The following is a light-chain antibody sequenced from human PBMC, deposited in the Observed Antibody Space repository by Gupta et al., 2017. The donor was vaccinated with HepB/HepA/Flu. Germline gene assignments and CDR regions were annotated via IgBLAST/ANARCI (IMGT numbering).Light chain of an antibody. CDR2: GAS. CDR3: QQYNKWPPLT. J-gene: IGKJ4*01. Sequence: EIVMTQSPVILSVSPGERATVSCRARQSVTKDLAWYQQKDGQAPRLLIYGASVRDAGMPARFSGSGSGIEFTLTISSRQSEDFAVYYCQQYNKWPPLTFGGGTKVEIK. CDR1: QSVTKD. V-gene: IGKV3-15*01.